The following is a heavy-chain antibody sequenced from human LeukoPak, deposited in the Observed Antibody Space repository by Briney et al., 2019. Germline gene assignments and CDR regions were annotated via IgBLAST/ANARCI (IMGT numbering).Heavy chain of an antibody. V-gene: IGHV4-39*07. CDR3: ARAGGHYDFWSGYYHAEYFQH. CDR1: GGSISSSNYY. J-gene: IGHJ1*01. Sequence: KPSETLSLTCTVSGGSISSSNYYWGWIRQPPGKGLEWIGSIYYSGSTYYNPSLKSRVTISVDTSKNQFSLKLSSVTAADTAVYYCARAGGHYDFWSGYYHAEYFQHWGQGTLVTVSS. CDR2: IYYSGST. D-gene: IGHD3-3*01.